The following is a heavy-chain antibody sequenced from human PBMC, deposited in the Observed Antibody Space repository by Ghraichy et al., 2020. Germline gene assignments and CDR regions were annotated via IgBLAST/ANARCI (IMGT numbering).Heavy chain of an antibody. V-gene: IGHV4-59*01. CDR2: IYYSGST. Sequence: SETLSLTCTVSGGSISSYYWSWIRQPPGKGLEWIGYIYYSGSTNYNPSLKSRVTISVDTSKNQFSLKLSSVTAADTAVYYCARDRRVPAAPRYYYYYGMDVWGQGTTVTVSS. CDR3: ARDRRVPAAPRYYYYYGMDV. CDR1: GGSISSYY. J-gene: IGHJ6*02. D-gene: IGHD2-2*01.